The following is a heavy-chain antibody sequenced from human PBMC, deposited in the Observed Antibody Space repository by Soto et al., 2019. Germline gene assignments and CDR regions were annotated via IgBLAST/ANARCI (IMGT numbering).Heavy chain of an antibody. CDR2: IYYSGST. D-gene: IGHD3-10*01. Sequence: SETLSLTCPVSGCSISSSSYYWGWIRQPPGKGLEWIGSIYYSGSTYYNPSLKSRVTISVDTSKNQFSLKLSSVTAADTAVYYCARPSLADYYGSGSYYTAPFDYWGQGTLVTVSS. CDR1: GCSISSSSYY. J-gene: IGHJ4*02. CDR3: ARPSLADYYGSGSYYTAPFDY. V-gene: IGHV4-39*01.